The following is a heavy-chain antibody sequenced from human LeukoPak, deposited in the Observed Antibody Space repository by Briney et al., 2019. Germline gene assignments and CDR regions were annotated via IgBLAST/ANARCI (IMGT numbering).Heavy chain of an antibody. J-gene: IGHJ4*02. CDR2: IYYGGST. D-gene: IGHD3-16*02. CDR1: GGSISSYY. CDR3: ARGLYDYVWGSYRENYYFDY. V-gene: IGHV4-59*01. Sequence: PSETLSLTCTVSGGSISSYYWSWIRQPPGKGLEWIGYIYYGGSTNYNPSLKSRVTISVDTSKNQFSLKLSSVTAADTAVYYCARGLYDYVWGSYRENYYFDYWGQGTLVTVSS.